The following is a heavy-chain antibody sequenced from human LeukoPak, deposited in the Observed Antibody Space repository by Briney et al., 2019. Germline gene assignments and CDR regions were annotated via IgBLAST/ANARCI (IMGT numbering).Heavy chain of an antibody. J-gene: IGHJ4*02. CDR3: VREGAYSTSSPAGY. D-gene: IGHD4-11*01. Sequence: GGSLTLTCAASGFTFSSYWWRWVRQAPGKRLEWMANINQDGSEKYYVDSVKGRFIISRDNAKNSLFLQMNIQTAEDTAIYYCVREGAYSTSSPAGYWGQGTLVSVSS. CDR1: GFTFSSYW. CDR2: INQDGSEK. V-gene: IGHV3-7*01.